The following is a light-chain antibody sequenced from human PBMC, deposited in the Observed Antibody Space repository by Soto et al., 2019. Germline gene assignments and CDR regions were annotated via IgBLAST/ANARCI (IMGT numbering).Light chain of an antibody. CDR2: WVS. Sequence: DIVMNQSPDSLAVSLGETATINCKSSQILSLTSYNKILLAWYQQKPGQPPKLLIYWVSTRESGVPDRFSGSGSGTDCTLTISSLQAEDVAVYYCQQYYNNLPPFGQGTKVEIK. CDR1: QILSLTSYNKIL. V-gene: IGKV4-1*01. CDR3: QQYYNNLPP. J-gene: IGKJ1*01.